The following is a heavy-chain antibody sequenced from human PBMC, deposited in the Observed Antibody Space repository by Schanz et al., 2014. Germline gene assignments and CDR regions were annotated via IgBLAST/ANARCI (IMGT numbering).Heavy chain of an antibody. V-gene: IGHV3-30*03. Sequence: VQLVESGGGLIQPGGSLRLSCAASGFGFSSYSMNWVRQAPGKGLEWVAFVPFDGSQKFYADSVKGRFTISRDNSKNTLFLQMNSLRAEDTAVYYCARDHTTESYYSAGPPIDYWGQGTLLTVSS. D-gene: IGHD1-26*01. CDR1: GFGFSSYS. J-gene: IGHJ4*02. CDR2: VPFDGSQK. CDR3: ARDHTTESYYSAGPPIDY.